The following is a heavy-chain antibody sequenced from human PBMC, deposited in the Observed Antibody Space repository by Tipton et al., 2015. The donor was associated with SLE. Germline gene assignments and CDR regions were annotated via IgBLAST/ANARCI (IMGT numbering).Heavy chain of an antibody. CDR3: ARDAKGFWGAYNENGMDV. J-gene: IGHJ6*02. V-gene: IGHV3-53*05. D-gene: IGHD3-16*01. CDR1: GFTVITDY. Sequence: LSLTCAASGFTVITDYMSWVRQAPGKGLEWVSVIYSGGSTFYADSVKGRFTISRDNSKNTLYLQMNSLRAEDTAVYYCARDAKGFWGAYNENGMDVWGQGTTVTVSS. CDR2: IYSGGST.